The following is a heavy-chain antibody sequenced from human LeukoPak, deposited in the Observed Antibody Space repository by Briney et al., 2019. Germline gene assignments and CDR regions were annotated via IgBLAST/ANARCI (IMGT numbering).Heavy chain of an antibody. CDR3: ARVLGRYCSSTSCYVDY. J-gene: IGHJ4*02. D-gene: IGHD2-2*01. V-gene: IGHV3-30*04. CDR2: ISYDGSNK. Sequence: GGALRLSCAASGITFNSYAMHWVRQAPGKGLEWVAVISYDGSNKYYADSVKGRFTISRDNSKNTLYLQMNSLRAEDTAVYYCARVLGRYCSSTSCYVDYWGQGTLVTVSS. CDR1: GITFNSYA.